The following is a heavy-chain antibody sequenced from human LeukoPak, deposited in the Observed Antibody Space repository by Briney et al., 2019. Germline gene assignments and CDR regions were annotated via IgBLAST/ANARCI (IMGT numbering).Heavy chain of an antibody. Sequence: SVKVSCKASGGTFSSYAISWVRQAPGQGLEWMGGIIPIFGTANYAQKFQGRVTITADESTSTAYMELSSLRSDDTAVYYCARVDAEYSSSWFDYWGQGTLVTVSS. D-gene: IGHD6-13*01. CDR2: IIPIFGTA. CDR3: ARVDAEYSSSWFDY. V-gene: IGHV1-69*13. CDR1: GGTFSSYA. J-gene: IGHJ4*02.